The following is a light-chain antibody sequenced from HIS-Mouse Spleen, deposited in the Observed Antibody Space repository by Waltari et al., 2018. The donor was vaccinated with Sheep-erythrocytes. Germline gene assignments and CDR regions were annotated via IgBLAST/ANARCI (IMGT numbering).Light chain of an antibody. CDR2: EVS. CDR3: CSYAGSYNHV. J-gene: IGLJ1*01. V-gene: IGLV2-11*01. CDR1: SSDVGGYNY. Sequence: QSALTQPRSVSGFPGQSVTISCTGTSSDVGGYNYVSWYQQHPGKAPKLMIYEVSKRPSGVPDRFSGSKSGNTASLTISGLQAEDEADYYCCSYAGSYNHVFATGTKVTVL.